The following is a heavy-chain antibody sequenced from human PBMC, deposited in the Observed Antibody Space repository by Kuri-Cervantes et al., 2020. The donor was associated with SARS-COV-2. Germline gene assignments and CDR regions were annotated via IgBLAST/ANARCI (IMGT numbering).Heavy chain of an antibody. CDR1: GGSISSSSYY. Sequence: SETLSLTCTVSGGSISSSSYYWGWIRQPPGKGLEWIGSIYYSGGTYYNPSLKSRVTISVDTSKNQFSLKLSSVTAADTAVYYCARLAGYFVEDYYMDVWGKGTTVTVSS. V-gene: IGHV4-39*01. J-gene: IGHJ6*03. CDR2: IYYSGGT. CDR3: ARLAGYFVEDYYMDV. D-gene: IGHD3-9*01.